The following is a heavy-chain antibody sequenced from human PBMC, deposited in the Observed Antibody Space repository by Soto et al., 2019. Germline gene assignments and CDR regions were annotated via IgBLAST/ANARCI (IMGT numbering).Heavy chain of an antibody. D-gene: IGHD6-6*01. CDR2: ISGSGGST. J-gene: IGHJ4*01. CDR3: AKDLFEYSSSPLFDY. V-gene: IGHV3-23*01. CDR1: GFTFSSYA. Sequence: PGGSLRLSCAASGFTFSSYAMSWVRQAPGKGLEWVSAISGSGGSTYYADSVKGRFTISRDNSKNTLYLQMNSLRAEDTAVYYCAKDLFEYSSSPLFDYWGHGTLVTVSS.